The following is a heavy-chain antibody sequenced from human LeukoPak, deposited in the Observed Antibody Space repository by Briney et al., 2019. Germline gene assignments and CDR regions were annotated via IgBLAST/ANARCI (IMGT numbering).Heavy chain of an antibody. D-gene: IGHD3-3*01. V-gene: IGHV3-15*01. CDR1: GFTFSNAW. J-gene: IGHJ4*02. CDR2: IKSKTDGGTT. CDR3: TTGAQIITIFGVDLDY. Sequence: GGSLRLSCAASGFTFSNAWMSWVRQAPGKGLEWVGRIKSKTDGGTTDYAAPVKGRFTISRDDSKNTLYLQMNSLKTEDAAVYYCTTGAQIITIFGVDLDYWGQGTLVTVSS.